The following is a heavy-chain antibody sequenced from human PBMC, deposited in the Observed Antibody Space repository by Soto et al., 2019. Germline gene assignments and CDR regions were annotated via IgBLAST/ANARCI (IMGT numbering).Heavy chain of an antibody. Sequence: QVQLQESGPGLVKPSQTLSLTCTVSGGSISSGGYYWSWIRQHPGKGMEWIGYIYYSGRTYYNPCLRSRVTGAVDTSENQVSRKRGSVTAADTAVYCCARVCVGGGRYGMDVWGQGATVTVSS. V-gene: IGHV4-31*03. CDR2: IYYSGRT. CDR3: ARVCVGGGRYGMDV. J-gene: IGHJ6*02. CDR1: GGSISSGGYY. D-gene: IGHD2-21*01.